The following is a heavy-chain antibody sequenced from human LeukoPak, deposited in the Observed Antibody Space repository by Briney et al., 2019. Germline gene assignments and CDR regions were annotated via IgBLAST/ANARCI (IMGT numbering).Heavy chain of an antibody. CDR3: ARQYCSSTSCLDDFDY. CDR1: GGSISSYY. V-gene: IGHV4-38-2*02. D-gene: IGHD2-2*01. Sequence: SETLSLTCTVSGGSISSYYWGWIRQPPGKGLEWIGSIYHSGSTYYNPSLKSRVTISVDTSKNQFSLKLSSVTAADTAVYYCARQYCSSTSCLDDFDYWGQGTLVTVSS. J-gene: IGHJ4*02. CDR2: IYHSGST.